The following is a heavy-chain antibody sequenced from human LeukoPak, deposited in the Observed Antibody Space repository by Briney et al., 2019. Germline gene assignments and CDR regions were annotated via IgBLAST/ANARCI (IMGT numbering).Heavy chain of an antibody. CDR3: ATGTGDSFCSAAPC. J-gene: IGHJ4*02. CDR1: GFTFSSYA. CDR2: ISGSGDNT. Sequence: PGGSLRLSCEASGFTFSSYAMSWVRQAPGKGLEWVSVISGSGDNTKTADSVKGRFTISRDNSKNTVYVQMHSLRAADTAVYYCATGTGDSFCSAAPCWGQGTLVIVSS. V-gene: IGHV3-23*01. D-gene: IGHD2-15*01.